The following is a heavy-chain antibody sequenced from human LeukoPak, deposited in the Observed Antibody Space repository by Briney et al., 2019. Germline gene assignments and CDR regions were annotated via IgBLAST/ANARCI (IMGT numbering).Heavy chain of an antibody. CDR3: TTSGGGQWGHSDY. J-gene: IGHJ4*02. V-gene: IGHV3-15*01. CDR2: IKSKTDGGTT. D-gene: IGHD1-26*01. CDR1: GFTFSNAW. Sequence: PGGSLRLSCAASGFTFSNAWMSWVRQAPGKGLEWVGRIKSKTDGGTTDYAAPVKGRFTISRDDSKNTLYLQMNSLKTEDTAVYYCTTSGGGQWGHSDYWGQGTLVTVSS.